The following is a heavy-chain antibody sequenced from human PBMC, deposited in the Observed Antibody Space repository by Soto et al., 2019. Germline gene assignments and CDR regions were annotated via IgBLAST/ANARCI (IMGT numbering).Heavy chain of an antibody. CDR3: AREDYYDTGYYVV. CDR2: IYTSGTT. J-gene: IGHJ4*02. D-gene: IGHD3-9*01. CDR1: GRSMSGYY. V-gene: IGHV4-4*07. Sequence: SETLSLTCTVSGRSMSGYYWSWIRQPAGERLEWIGRIYTSGTTDFNPSLKGRVTMSVDTSKNQFSLKLTSVAAADTALYYCAREDYYDTGYYVVWGQGTQVTVSS.